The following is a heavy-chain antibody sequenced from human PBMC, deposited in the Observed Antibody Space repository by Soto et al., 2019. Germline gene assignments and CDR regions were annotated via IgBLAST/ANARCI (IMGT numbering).Heavy chain of an antibody. J-gene: IGHJ6*01. Sequence: SLRRSFEASGFTFRSYWMSGVRQAPGKGLEWVANIKQDGSEKYYVDSVKGRFTISRDNAKNSLYLQMNSLRAEDTAVYYCARDLSGWVLYYYYYGMDVWGQGTTVTVSS. CDR2: IKQDGSEK. V-gene: IGHV3-7*01. CDR1: GFTFRSYW. D-gene: IGHD6-19*01. CDR3: ARDLSGWVLYYYYYGMDV.